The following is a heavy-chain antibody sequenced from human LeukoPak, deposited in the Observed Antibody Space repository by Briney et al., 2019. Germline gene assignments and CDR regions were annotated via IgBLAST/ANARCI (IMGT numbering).Heavy chain of an antibody. CDR2: ISAHNGNT. CDR1: GYTFTNYG. CDR3: AREGYCSGGSCYPGVPDY. V-gene: IGHV1-18*01. Sequence: ASVTVSCKASGYTFTNYGISWVRQAPGQGLEYMGWISAHNGNTNYAQKLQDRVTMTTDTSTGTAYMELKSLRSDDTAVYYCAREGYCSGGSCYPGVPDYWGQGTLVTVSS. J-gene: IGHJ4*02. D-gene: IGHD2-15*01.